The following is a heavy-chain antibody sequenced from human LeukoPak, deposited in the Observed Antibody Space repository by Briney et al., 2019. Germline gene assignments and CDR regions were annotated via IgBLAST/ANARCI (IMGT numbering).Heavy chain of an antibody. CDR3: ARSMISMLKVNWFDP. CDR2: ISHSGNT. CDR1: GYSIRSGYS. Sequence: PSETLSLTCSVSGYSIRSGYSWGWLRQPPGKGLEWIGSISHSGNTYYNPSLKSRVTISLDTSKNQFSLKLNSVTAADTAVYFCARSMISMLKVNWFDPWGQGTLVTVSS. V-gene: IGHV4-38-2*01. J-gene: IGHJ5*02. D-gene: IGHD3-16*01.